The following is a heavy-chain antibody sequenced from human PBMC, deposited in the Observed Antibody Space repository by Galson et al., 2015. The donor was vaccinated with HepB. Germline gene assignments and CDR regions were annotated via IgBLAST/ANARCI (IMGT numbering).Heavy chain of an antibody. J-gene: IGHJ6*03. CDR3: AREMTTVTTPYYYMDV. Sequence: SVKVSCKASGYTFTSYGISWVRQAPGQGLEWMGWISAYNGNTNYAQKLQGRVTMTTDTSTSTAYMELRSLRSDDTAVYYCAREMTTVTTPYYYMDVWGKGTTVTVSS. D-gene: IGHD4-17*01. CDR2: ISAYNGNT. V-gene: IGHV1-18*01. CDR1: GYTFTSYG.